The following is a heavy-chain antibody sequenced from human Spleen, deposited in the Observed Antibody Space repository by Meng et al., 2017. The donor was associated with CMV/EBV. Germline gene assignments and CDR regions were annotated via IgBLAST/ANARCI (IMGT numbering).Heavy chain of an antibody. J-gene: IGHJ4*02. V-gene: IGHV4-39*07. D-gene: IGHD1-26*01. CDR3: ARDHGVGALPDY. Sequence: SETLSLTCTVSGGSISSSSYYWGWIRQPPGKGLEWIGSIYYSGSTYYNPSLKSRVTTSVDTSKNQFSLKLSSVTAADTAVYYCARDHGVGALPDYWGQGTLVTVSS. CDR1: GGSISSSSYY. CDR2: IYYSGST.